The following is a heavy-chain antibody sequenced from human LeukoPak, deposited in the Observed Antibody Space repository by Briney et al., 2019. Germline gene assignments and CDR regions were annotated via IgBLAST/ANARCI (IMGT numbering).Heavy chain of an antibody. CDR3: ARYFDWPYIDY. D-gene: IGHD3-9*01. V-gene: IGHV3-74*01. CDR1: GFTLSSYW. CDR2: INSDGSST. J-gene: IGHJ4*02. Sequence: GGSLRLSCAASGFTLSSYWMHWVRQAPGKGLVWVSRINSDGSSTSYADSVKGRFTISRDNAKNTLYLQMNSLRAEDTAVYYCARYFDWPYIDYWGQGTLVSVSS.